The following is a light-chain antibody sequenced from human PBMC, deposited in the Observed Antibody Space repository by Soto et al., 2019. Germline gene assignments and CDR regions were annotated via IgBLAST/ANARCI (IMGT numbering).Light chain of an antibody. CDR3: QQSYSSSPIT. CDR1: ETISTF. Sequence: DIQLTQSPSSLSASVGDRVTMTCRASETISTFLNWYQHKPGKAPRLLISAASRLQSGVPPRFSGSGSGTEFTLTINSLRPEDFASYCCQQSYSSSPITFGPGTRLEIK. CDR2: AAS. V-gene: IGKV1-39*01. J-gene: IGKJ5*01.